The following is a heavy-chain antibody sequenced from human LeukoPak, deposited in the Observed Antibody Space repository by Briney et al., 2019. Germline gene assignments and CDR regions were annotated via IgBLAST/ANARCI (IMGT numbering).Heavy chain of an antibody. D-gene: IGHD6-13*01. CDR2: ISGSGGST. Sequence: PGGSLRLSCAASGFTFSSYAISWVRQAPGKGLNWVSAISGSGGSTYYADSVKGRFTISRDNSKNTLYLQMNSLRAEDTAVYYCAKDQQQLVRGWFDPWGQGTLVTVSS. CDR1: GFTFSSYA. V-gene: IGHV3-23*01. CDR3: AKDQQQLVRGWFDP. J-gene: IGHJ5*02.